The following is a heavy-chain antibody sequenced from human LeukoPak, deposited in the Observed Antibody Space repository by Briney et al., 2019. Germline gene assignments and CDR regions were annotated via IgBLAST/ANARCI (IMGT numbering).Heavy chain of an antibody. J-gene: IGHJ4*02. Sequence: PSETLSLTCAVSGYSISSGYYWGWIRQPPGKGLEWIGTFHNTGAFYYNPSLKSRVTISADMSKNQFSLNLRSVTAADTAMYYCERMYRTSWYVNQWGPGTLVTVSS. CDR1: GYSISSGYY. CDR2: FHNTGAF. V-gene: IGHV4-38-2*01. CDR3: ERMYRTSWYVNQ. D-gene: IGHD2-2*01.